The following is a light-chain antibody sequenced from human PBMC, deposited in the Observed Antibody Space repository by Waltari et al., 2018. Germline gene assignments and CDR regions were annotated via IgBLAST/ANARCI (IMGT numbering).Light chain of an antibody. CDR2: GVS. V-gene: IGKV3-15*01. J-gene: IGKJ1*01. CDR1: QSIRFN. CDR3: QQYNTGPPCT. Sequence: EIVMTQSPATLSVSPGERATLSCRASQSIRFNLAWYQQKPGQAPRLLIYGVSTRASGSPARFSGSGSGTDFSLTISSLQSEDFAVYFCQQYNTGPPCTFGQGTKVEVK.